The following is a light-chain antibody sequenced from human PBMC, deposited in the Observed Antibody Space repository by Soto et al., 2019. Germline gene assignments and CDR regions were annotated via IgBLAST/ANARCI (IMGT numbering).Light chain of an antibody. CDR3: QQHYSTPLT. Sequence: DIVMTQSPDSLAVSLGERATINCKSSQSVLYSSNNKNYLAWYQQKPGLPPKLLISWASTRESGVPDRFSGSGSGTDFTLTVTSLQAEDVAVYYCQQHYSTPLTVGGGTKVEIK. J-gene: IGKJ4*01. V-gene: IGKV4-1*01. CDR1: QSVLYSSNNKNY. CDR2: WAS.